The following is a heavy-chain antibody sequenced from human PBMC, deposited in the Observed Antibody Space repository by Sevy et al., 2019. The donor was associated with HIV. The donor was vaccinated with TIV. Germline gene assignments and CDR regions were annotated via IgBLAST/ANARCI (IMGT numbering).Heavy chain of an antibody. D-gene: IGHD5-18*01. CDR2: MKQDGSEK. Sequence: GGSLRLSCAASGFTFSTYWMSWVRQAPGKGLEWVVTMKQDGSEKDYVDSVKGRFTISIDNAKNSLYLQMNSVRGEDTGVYYCVGEGGGGYSYSLDSWGQGTLVTVSS. V-gene: IGHV3-7*01. J-gene: IGHJ4*02. CDR1: GFTFSTYW. CDR3: VGEGGGGYSYSLDS.